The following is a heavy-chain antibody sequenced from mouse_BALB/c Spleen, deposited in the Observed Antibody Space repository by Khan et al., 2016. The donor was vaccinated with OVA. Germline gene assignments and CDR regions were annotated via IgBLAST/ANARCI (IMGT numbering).Heavy chain of an antibody. CDR3: ARNRYGGSYWYFDV. Sequence: VQLQESGPGLVAPSQSLSITCTVSGFSLSRYSVHWVRQPPGKGLEWLGIIWSGGSTDCNSALKSRLSISKDNSKSQVFLKMSSLQTDDTAMYXCARNRYGGSYWYFDVWGAGTTVTVSS. D-gene: IGHD2-14*01. CDR1: GFSLSRYS. V-gene: IGHV2-6-4*01. J-gene: IGHJ1*01. CDR2: IWSGGST.